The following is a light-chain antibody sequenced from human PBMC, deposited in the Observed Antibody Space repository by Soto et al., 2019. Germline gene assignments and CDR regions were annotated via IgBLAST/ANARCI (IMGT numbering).Light chain of an antibody. CDR3: QQYSNWPPFT. CDR2: GVS. CDR1: PSVSSN. J-gene: IGKJ1*01. V-gene: IGKV3-15*01. Sequence: ETLMTQSPATLSVSPGESATLSCWASPSVSSNLAWYQQKPGQAPRLLIYGVSTRAAGVSARFSGSGSGSEFTLTIDNLQSEDFAVYYCQQYSNWPPFTFGQGTQVAIK.